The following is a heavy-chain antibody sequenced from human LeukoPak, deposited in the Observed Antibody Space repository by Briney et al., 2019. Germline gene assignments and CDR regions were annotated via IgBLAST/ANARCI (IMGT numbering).Heavy chain of an antibody. V-gene: IGHV4-59*01. CDR1: GGSISSYY. J-gene: IGHJ3*02. Sequence: PSETLSLTCTVSGGSISSYYWSWIRQPPGKGLEWIGYIYYSGSTNYNPSLKSRVTISVDTSKNQFSLKLSSVTAADTAVYYCARDYYDFWSGYSVNDAFDIWGQGTMVTVSS. CDR3: ARDYYDFWSGYSVNDAFDI. D-gene: IGHD3-3*01. CDR2: IYYSGST.